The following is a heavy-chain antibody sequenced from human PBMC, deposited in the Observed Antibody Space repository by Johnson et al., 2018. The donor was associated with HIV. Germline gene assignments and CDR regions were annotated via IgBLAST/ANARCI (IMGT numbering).Heavy chain of an antibody. J-gene: IGHJ3*02. CDR3: ARDGLAANAFDT. D-gene: IGHD3/OR15-3a*01. Sequence: VQLVESGGGLVQPGGSLRLSCAASGFTVSSNYMTWVRQAPGKGLEWVSVISGSGGSTYYADSVKGRFTISRDNSKNTRYLQMNSLRAEDTAVYYCARDGLAANAFDTWGQGTMVTVSS. CDR2: ISGSGGST. CDR1: GFTVSSNY. V-gene: IGHV3-66*01.